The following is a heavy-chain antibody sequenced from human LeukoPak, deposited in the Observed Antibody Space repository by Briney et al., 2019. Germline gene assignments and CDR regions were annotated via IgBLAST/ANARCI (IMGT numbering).Heavy chain of an antibody. CDR1: GFTFSSYA. Sequence: GGSLSLSCAASGFTFSSYAMSWVRQAPGKGLEWVSAISGSGGSTYYADSVKGRFTISRDNSKNTLYLQMNSLRAEDTAVYYCAKWGYGDYERYFDLWGRGTLVTVSS. D-gene: IGHD4-17*01. CDR3: AKWGYGDYERYFDL. V-gene: IGHV3-23*01. CDR2: ISGSGGST. J-gene: IGHJ2*01.